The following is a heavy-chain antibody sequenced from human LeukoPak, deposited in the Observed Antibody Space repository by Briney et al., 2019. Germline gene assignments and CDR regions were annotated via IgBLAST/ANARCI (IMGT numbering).Heavy chain of an antibody. D-gene: IGHD3-3*01. J-gene: IGHJ4*02. Sequence: PGGSLRLSCAASGFTLRNYAMSWVRQAPGKGLEWVSGISGSGGSTYYADSVKGRFTISRDNSKDTLYLQVNSLRAEDTAVYYCAKGTDFWSGYFDYWGQGTLVTVSS. CDR1: GFTLRNYA. CDR2: ISGSGGST. V-gene: IGHV3-23*01. CDR3: AKGTDFWSGYFDY.